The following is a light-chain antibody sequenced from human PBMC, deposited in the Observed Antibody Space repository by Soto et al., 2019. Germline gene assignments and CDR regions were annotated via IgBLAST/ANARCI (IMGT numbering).Light chain of an antibody. CDR1: QSVSSSY. CDR2: GAS. Sequence: EIVLTQSPGTLSLSPGERPTLSCRASQSVSSSYLAWYQQKPGQAPRLLVYGASSRATGIPDRFSGSGSGTDLTLTISRVEPEDFAVYYCQHYGSSPFTFGPGTRVDIK. CDR3: QHYGSSPFT. J-gene: IGKJ3*01. V-gene: IGKV3-20*01.